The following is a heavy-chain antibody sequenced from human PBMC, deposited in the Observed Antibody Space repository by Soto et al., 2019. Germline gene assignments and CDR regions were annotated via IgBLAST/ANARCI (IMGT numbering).Heavy chain of an antibody. CDR1: GFTFSSYE. V-gene: IGHV3-48*03. CDR2: ISSSGSTI. J-gene: IGHJ4*02. D-gene: IGHD2-15*01. CDR3: ARDPGVVGKGGYY. Sequence: GGSLRLACAASGFTFSSYEMNWVRQAPGKGLEWVSYISSSGSTIYYADSVKGRFTISRDNAKNSLYLQMNSLRAEDTAVYYCARDPGVVGKGGYYWGQGTLVTVSS.